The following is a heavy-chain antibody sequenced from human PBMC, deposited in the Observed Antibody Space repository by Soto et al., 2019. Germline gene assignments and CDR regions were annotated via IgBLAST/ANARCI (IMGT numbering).Heavy chain of an antibody. D-gene: IGHD4-17*01. CDR3: AKDWNYGDYLYYFDY. J-gene: IGHJ4*02. Sequence: GGSLRLSCAASGFTFSSYGMHWVRQAPGKGLEWVAVISNDGSNKHYADSVKGRFTISRDNSKNTLDLQMNSLRAEDTAVYYCAKDWNYGDYLYYFDYWGQGTPVTVSS. V-gene: IGHV3-30*18. CDR1: GFTFSSYG. CDR2: ISNDGSNK.